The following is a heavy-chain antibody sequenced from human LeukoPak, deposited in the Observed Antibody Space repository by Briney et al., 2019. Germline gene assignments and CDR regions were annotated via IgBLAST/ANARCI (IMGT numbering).Heavy chain of an antibody. J-gene: IGHJ5*02. D-gene: IGHD1-1*01. CDR1: GFSFRTYD. CDR2: ISGSGGSI. Sequence: GGSLRLSCAASGFSFRTYDLSWVRQAPGKGLEWVSGISGSGGSIKYADSLKGRFTISRDNSKKTLYLQMNSLAAEDTAVYYCAKDQPGAGFDLWGQGTLVTVSS. V-gene: IGHV3-23*01. CDR3: AKDQPGAGFDL.